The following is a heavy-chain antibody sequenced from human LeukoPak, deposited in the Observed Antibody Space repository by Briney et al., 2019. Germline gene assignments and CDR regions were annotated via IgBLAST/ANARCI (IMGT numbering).Heavy chain of an antibody. CDR2: INPNSGGT. Sequence: RASVKVSCKASGYTFTGYYMHWVRQAPGQGLEWMGRINPNSGGTNYAQKCQGRVTMTRDTSISTAYMELSMLRSDDTAVYYCAREAVYCSSTCCASLLVQDYWGQGTLATVSS. CDR3: AREAVYCSSTCCASLLVQDY. J-gene: IGHJ4*02. V-gene: IGHV1-2*06. D-gene: IGHD2-2*01. CDR1: GYTFTGYY.